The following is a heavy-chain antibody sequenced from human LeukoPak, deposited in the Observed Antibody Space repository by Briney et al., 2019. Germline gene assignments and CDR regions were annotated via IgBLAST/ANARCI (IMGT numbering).Heavy chain of an antibody. J-gene: IGHJ5*02. V-gene: IGHV5-51*01. CDR2: IYPGDSET. CDR3: ARLSSSGPKGPWFDP. Sequence: GESLKISCKGFGYNFPNYWIGWVRQMPGKGLEWMGMIYPGDSETRYSPSFQGQVTISADESINTAYLQWSSLKASDTAMYYCARLSSSGPKGPWFDPWGQGTLVTVSS. CDR1: GYNFPNYW. D-gene: IGHD3-22*01.